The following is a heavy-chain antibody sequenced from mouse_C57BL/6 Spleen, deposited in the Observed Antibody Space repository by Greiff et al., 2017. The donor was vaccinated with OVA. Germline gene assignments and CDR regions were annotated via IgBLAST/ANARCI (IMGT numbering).Heavy chain of an antibody. CDR2: ISSGSSTI. CDR3: ARQETEHWYFDV. J-gene: IGHJ1*03. Sequence: EVQVVESGGGLVKPGGSLKLSCAASGFTFSDYGMHWVRQAPEKGLEWVAYISSGSSTIYYADTVKGRFTISRDNAKNTLFLQMTSLRSEGTAMYYCARQETEHWYFDVWGTGTTVTVSS. V-gene: IGHV5-17*01. CDR1: GFTFSDYG. D-gene: IGHD4-1*01.